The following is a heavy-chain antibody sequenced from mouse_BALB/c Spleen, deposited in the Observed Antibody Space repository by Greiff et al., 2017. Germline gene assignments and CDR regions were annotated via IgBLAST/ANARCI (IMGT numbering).Heavy chain of an antibody. CDR1: GFTITDYY. J-gene: IGHJ2*01. D-gene: IGHD2-1*01. V-gene: IGHV14-1*01. CDR2: IDPDDGDT. CDR3: SAWGGNYFAFDY. Sequence: VQLQQSGAELVRPGASVKLSCTASGFTITDYYMHWVKQRPEQGLEWIGRIDPDDGDTEYAPKFQGKATMTADTSSNTAYLQLSSLTSEDTAVYYCSAWGGNYFAFDYWGQGTTLTVSS.